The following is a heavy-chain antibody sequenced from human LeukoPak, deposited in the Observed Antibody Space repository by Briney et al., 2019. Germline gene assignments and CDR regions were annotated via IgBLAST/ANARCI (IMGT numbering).Heavy chain of an antibody. CDR1: GGSISSYY. V-gene: IGHV4-59*08. J-gene: IGHJ4*02. CDR2: IYYSGST. D-gene: IGHD3-9*01. Sequence: SETLTLTCTVSGGSISSYYWSWIRQPPGKGLEWIGYIYYSGSTNYNPSLKSRVTISVDTSKNQFSLKLSSVTAADTAVYYCARHGGTYYDILTGYYPEPAWVDYWGQGTLVTVSS. CDR3: ARHGGTYYDILTGYYPEPAWVDY.